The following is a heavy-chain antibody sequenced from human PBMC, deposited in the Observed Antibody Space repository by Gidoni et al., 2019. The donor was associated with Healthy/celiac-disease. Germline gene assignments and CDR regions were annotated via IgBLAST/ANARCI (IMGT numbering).Heavy chain of an antibody. CDR2: IIPIFGTA. V-gene: IGHV1-69*06. CDR3: ALRRDYYGSSGYYSPGMDV. D-gene: IGHD3-22*01. J-gene: IGHJ6*02. CDR1: GGTFSSYA. Sequence: QVQLVQSGAEVKKPGSSVKVSCKASGGTFSSYAISWVRQAPGQGLEWMGGIIPIFGTANYAQKFQGRVTITADKSTSTAYMELSSLRSEDTAVYYCALRRDYYGSSGYYSPGMDVWGQGTTVTVSS.